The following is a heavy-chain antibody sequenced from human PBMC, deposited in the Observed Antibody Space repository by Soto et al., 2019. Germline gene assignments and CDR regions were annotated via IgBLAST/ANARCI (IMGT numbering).Heavy chain of an antibody. J-gene: IGHJ4*02. V-gene: IGHV1-18*01. CDR3: ARGRYGDY. CDR1: GYAFTNYG. CDR2: ISAHNGNT. D-gene: IGHD1-1*01. Sequence: QVHLVQSGAEVKKPGASVKVSCKGSGYAFTNYGITWVRQAPGQGLEWMGWISAHNGNTNSAKKLQGRVIVTRDTSTRTAYMELRSLRSVDTAVYYCARGRYGDYWGQGALVTGSS.